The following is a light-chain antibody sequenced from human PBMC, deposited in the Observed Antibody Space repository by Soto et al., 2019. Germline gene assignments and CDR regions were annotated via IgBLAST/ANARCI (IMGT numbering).Light chain of an antibody. V-gene: IGLV2-8*01. J-gene: IGLJ2*01. CDR1: SSDVGGYNY. CDR2: EVS. CDR3: SSYAGSNIVV. Sequence: QSALTQPPSASGSPGQSVTISCTGTSSDVGGYNYVSWYQQHPGKAPKLMIYEVSKRPSVVPDLFSGSNSANTASLTVSGLQAEDEADYYCSSYAGSNIVVFGGGTKVTVL.